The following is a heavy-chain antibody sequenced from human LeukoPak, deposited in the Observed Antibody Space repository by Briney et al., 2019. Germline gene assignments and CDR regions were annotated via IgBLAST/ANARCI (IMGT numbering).Heavy chain of an antibody. J-gene: IGHJ5*02. V-gene: IGHV4-59*08. CDR3: ATSKPDLDT. Sequence: SETLSLTCTVSGGSISSFYWSWIRQPPGKGLEWIGYIYNTENTNYNPSLKSRVTISVDTSKNQFSLKVKSVTASDAAVYYCATSKPDLDTWGQGTLVTVSS. CDR1: GGSISSFY. D-gene: IGHD2-2*01. CDR2: IYNTENT.